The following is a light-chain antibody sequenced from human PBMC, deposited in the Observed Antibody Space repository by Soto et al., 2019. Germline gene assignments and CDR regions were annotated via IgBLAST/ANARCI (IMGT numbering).Light chain of an antibody. CDR3: QQYGSSRGFT. CDR1: QSVSSSY. CDR2: GAS. Sequence: EIVLTQSPGTLSLSPGERATLSCRASQSVSSSYLAWYQQKPGQAPRLLIHGASSRATGILDRFSGSGSGTDFTLTISRLEPEDFAVYYCQQYGSSRGFTFGPGTKVDIK. V-gene: IGKV3-20*01. J-gene: IGKJ3*01.